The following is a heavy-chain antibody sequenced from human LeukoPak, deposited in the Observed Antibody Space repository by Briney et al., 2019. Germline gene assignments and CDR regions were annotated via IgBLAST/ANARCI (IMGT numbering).Heavy chain of an antibody. Sequence: KPSETLSLTCTVSGGSISSSSYSWGWIRQPPGKGLEWIGSIYYSGSTYYNPSLKSRVTISVDTSKNQFSLNLSSVTAADTAVYYCARVPPQKYSSSWYGWGQGTLVTVSS. J-gene: IGHJ4*02. CDR3: ARVPPQKYSSSWYG. D-gene: IGHD6-13*01. CDR2: IYYSGST. V-gene: IGHV4-39*07. CDR1: GGSISSSSYS.